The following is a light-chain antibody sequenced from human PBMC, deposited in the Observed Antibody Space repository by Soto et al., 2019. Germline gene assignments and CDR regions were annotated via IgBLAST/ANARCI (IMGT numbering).Light chain of an antibody. CDR2: DAS. V-gene: IGKV1-33*01. CDR3: QQYDNFT. Sequence: MAQSPSTLSASVGRRVTIICRASKGISSQLDWYQQKPGKAPKLLIYDASNLETGVPSRFSGSGSGTDFTFTISSLQPEDIATYYCQQYDNFTFGQGTRLEI. J-gene: IGKJ5*01. CDR1: KGISSQ.